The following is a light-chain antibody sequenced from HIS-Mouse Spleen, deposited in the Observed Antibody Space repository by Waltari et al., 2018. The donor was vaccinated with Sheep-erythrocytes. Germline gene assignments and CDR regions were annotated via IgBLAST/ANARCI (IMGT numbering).Light chain of an antibody. CDR1: SHDVGGYHY. CDR2: DVS. J-gene: IGLJ1*01. Sequence: QSALTQPRSVSGSPGQSVTISCTGTSHDVGGYHYVSWYQQHPGKAPKLMIYDVSKRPSGVPDRFSGSKSGNTASLTISGLQAEDEADYYCCSYAGSYNHVFATGTKVTVL. V-gene: IGLV2-11*01. CDR3: CSYAGSYNHV.